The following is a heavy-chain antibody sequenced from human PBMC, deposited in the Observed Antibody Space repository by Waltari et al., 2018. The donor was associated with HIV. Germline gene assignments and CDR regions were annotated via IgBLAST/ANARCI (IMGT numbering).Heavy chain of an antibody. J-gene: IGHJ4*02. D-gene: IGHD6-19*01. CDR2: IRSRIYGGAT. CDR3: TRSSTLDY. CDR1: GFTFGDFP. V-gene: IGHV3-49*03. Sequence: EVQLGEFGGGLVQPGRSLRFSCTGFGFTFGDFPISWFRRAPGKGLEWVGLIRSRIYGGATEYAASAKGRFTISRDDLKSVAYLQMNSLKTEDTAVYYCTRSSTLDYWGQGTLVTVSS.